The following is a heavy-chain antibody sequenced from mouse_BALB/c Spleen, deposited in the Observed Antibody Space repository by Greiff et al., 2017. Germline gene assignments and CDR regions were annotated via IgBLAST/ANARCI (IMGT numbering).Heavy chain of an antibody. CDR1: GFTFSSFG. J-gene: IGHJ4*01. CDR2: ISSGSSTI. V-gene: IGHV5-17*02. Sequence: EVKVVESGGGLVQPGGSRKLSCAASGFTFSSFGMHWVRQAPEKGLEWVAYISSGSSTIYYADTVKGRFTISRDNPKNTLFLQMTSLRSEDTAMYYCARKRASLRGPDYYAMDYWGQGTSVTVSS. D-gene: IGHD1-2*01. CDR3: ARKRASLRGPDYYAMDY.